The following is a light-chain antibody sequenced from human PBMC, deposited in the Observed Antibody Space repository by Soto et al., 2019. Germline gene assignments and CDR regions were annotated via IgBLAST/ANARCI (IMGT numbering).Light chain of an antibody. CDR3: CSPAGGMTWV. V-gene: IGLV2-23*02. CDR1: SNTIGYYNL. J-gene: IGLJ3*02. CDR2: EVS. Sequence: QSVLTQPASVSGSPGQSITISCTGTSNTIGYYNLVSWYQQHPGKAPNFMIYEVSKRPSGISSRFSGSKSGNTASLTISGLQPEDEADYYCCSPAGGMTWVFGGGTKLTVL.